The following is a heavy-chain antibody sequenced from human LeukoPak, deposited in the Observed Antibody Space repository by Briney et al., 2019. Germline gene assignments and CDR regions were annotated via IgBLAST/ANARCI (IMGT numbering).Heavy chain of an antibody. CDR3: ATISDLLFYFDS. CDR1: GFTVSSTY. CDR2: IYTGGNT. J-gene: IGHJ4*02. Sequence: PGGSLRLSCAASGFTVSSTYMSWVRRAPGKGLEWVSLIYTGGNTYYADSVKGRFTLSRDNSKNTVYLQMNSLRVEDTAIYYCATISDLLFYFDSWGQGTLVTVSS. V-gene: IGHV3-66*01.